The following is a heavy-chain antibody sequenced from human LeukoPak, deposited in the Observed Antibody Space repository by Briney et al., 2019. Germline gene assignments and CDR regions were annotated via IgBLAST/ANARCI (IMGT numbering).Heavy chain of an antibody. J-gene: IGHJ3*02. D-gene: IGHD3-10*01. CDR2: ISINGGST. Sequence: GGSLRLSCSASGFTFSSYAMHWVRQAPGKGLEYVSGISINGGSTDYADSVKGRFTISRDNSKNTVYLQMSSLRAEDTAVYYCVKESRVVRGVIMDAFDMWGQGTMVTVSS. CDR3: VKESRVVRGVIMDAFDM. CDR1: GFTFSSYA. V-gene: IGHV3-64D*06.